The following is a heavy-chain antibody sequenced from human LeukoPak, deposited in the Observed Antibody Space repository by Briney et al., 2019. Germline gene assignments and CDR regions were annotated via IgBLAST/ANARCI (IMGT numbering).Heavy chain of an antibody. CDR1: GYTFTSYG. CDR2: ISAYNGNT. Sequence: ASVKVSCKASGYTFTSYGISWVRQAPGQGLEWMGWISAYNGNTNHAQKLQGRVTMTTDTSTSTAYMELRSLRSDDTAVYYCARDSDHYYDSSGWWFDYWGQGTLVTVSS. J-gene: IGHJ4*02. CDR3: ARDSDHYYDSSGWWFDY. V-gene: IGHV1-18*01. D-gene: IGHD3-22*01.